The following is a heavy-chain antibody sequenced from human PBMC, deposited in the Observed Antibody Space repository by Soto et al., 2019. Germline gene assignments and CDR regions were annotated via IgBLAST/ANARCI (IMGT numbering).Heavy chain of an antibody. V-gene: IGHV1-18*01. Sequence: QVQLIQSGGDVKKPGASVKVSCKASGYTFTSYGISWVRQGPGQGLEWLGWISTYNGKTKYAQILQGRVTMTTDTSTATTYMEVRDLISDDTAVYSGARDPFWVRAQVEIAGWFDLWGQGTLVSVSS. CDR2: ISTYNGKT. D-gene: IGHD3-10*01. CDR1: GYTFTSYG. CDR3: ARDPFWVRAQVEIAGWFDL. J-gene: IGHJ5*02.